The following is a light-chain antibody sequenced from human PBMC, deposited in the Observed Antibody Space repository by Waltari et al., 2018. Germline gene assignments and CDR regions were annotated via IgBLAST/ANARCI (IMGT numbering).Light chain of an antibody. CDR3: SSYARSDNSVL. V-gene: IGLV2-23*01. CDR1: TSDVGGYNL. Sequence: QSALTQPASVSGSPGQSITLSCTVSTSDVGGYNLVSWYRQFPNTAPQLIIYEDTRRPSGVSSRFSASKSGNTASLTISGLQAEDEALYFCSSYARSDNSVLFSGGTQLSVL. CDR2: EDT. J-gene: IGLJ2*01.